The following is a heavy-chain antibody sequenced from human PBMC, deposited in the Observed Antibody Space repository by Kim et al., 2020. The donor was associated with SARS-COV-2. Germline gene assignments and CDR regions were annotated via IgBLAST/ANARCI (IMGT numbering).Heavy chain of an antibody. CDR1: GGTFSSYA. V-gene: IGHV1-69*13. J-gene: IGHJ3*02. D-gene: IGHD5-12*01. CDR2: IIPIFGTA. CDR3: ARDRRDGYKLDI. Sequence: SVKVSCKASGGTFSSYAISWVRQAPGQGLEWMGGIIPIFGTANYAQKFQGRVTITADESTSTAYMELSSLRSEDTAVYYCARDRRDGYKLDIWGQGTMVTVAS.